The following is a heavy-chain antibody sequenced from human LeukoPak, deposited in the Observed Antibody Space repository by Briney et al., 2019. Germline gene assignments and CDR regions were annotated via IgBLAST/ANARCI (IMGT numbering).Heavy chain of an antibody. CDR1: VFTFSSYA. Sequence: GGSLRLSCAASVFTFSSYALSCVRPAPGKGLEWVSAISGSGGSTYYADSVKGRFTISRDNSKNTLYLQMNSLRVEDTAVYYCAKRETGYSYGKAYWYFDLWGRGTLVTVSS. CDR2: ISGSGGST. D-gene: IGHD5-18*01. J-gene: IGHJ2*01. V-gene: IGHV3-23*01. CDR3: AKRETGYSYGKAYWYFDL.